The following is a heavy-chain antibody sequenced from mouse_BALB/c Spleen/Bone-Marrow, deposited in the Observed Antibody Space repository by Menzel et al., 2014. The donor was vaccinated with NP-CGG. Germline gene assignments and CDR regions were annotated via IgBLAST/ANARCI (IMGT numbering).Heavy chain of an antibody. D-gene: IGHD2-3*01. J-gene: IGHJ4*01. Sequence: VQLQQSGPDLVKPGASVKISCKASGYSFTGYYMHWVKQSHGKSLEWIGRVNPYNGGTSYNQKFKDKAILTLDKSSSTAYMELRSLSFEDSAVYYCARAIYDGYSAAMDYWGQGTSVTVSS. CDR1: GYSFTGYY. CDR3: ARAIYDGYSAAMDY. CDR2: VNPYNGGT. V-gene: IGHV1-31*01.